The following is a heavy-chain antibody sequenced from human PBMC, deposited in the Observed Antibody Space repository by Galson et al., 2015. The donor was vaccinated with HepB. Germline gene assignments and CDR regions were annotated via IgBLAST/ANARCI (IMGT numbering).Heavy chain of an antibody. CDR2: INPSGGST. V-gene: IGHV1-46*01. CDR3: AREAAVAGQHEYFQH. J-gene: IGHJ1*01. CDR1: GYTFTSYY. D-gene: IGHD6-19*01. Sequence: SVKVSCKASGYTFTSYYMHWVRQAPGQGLEWMGIINPSGGSTSYAQKFQGRVTMTRDTSTCTVYMELSSLRSEDTAVYYCAREAAVAGQHEYFQHWGQGTLVTVSS.